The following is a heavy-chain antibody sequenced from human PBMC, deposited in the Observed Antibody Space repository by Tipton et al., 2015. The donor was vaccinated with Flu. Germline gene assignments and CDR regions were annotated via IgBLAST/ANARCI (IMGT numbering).Heavy chain of an antibody. J-gene: IGHJ6*02. Sequence: SLGLSCAASGLTFDDYAMHWVRQAPGKGLEWVSGISWDSSSIGYADSVKGRFTISRDNAKNSLHLQMNSLRPEDTALYYCVKDSFGGVPASYYGMDVWGQGTPVTVSS. D-gene: IGHD3-3*01. CDR2: ISWDSSSI. CDR1: GLTFDDYA. CDR3: VKDSFGGVPASYYGMDV. V-gene: IGHV3-9*01.